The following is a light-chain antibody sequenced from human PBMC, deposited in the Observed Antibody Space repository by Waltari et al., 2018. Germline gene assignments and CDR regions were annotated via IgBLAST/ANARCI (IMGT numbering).Light chain of an antibody. CDR3: TSYTRKHTWV. V-gene: IGLV2-14*03. CDR2: DVT. CDR1: SSDIGGYDY. J-gene: IGLJ3*02. Sequence: QSALTQPASVSGSPGQSITISCSGTSSDIGGYDYVSWYQQYPGIAPKLIIYDVTNRPSGVSNRFSGSKSGYTASLTISGLQAADEAHYYCTSYTRKHTWVFGVGTKVTVL.